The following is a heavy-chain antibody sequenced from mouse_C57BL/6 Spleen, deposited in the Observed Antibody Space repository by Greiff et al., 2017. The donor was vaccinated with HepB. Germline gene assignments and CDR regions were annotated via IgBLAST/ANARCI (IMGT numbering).Heavy chain of an antibody. CDR1: GYTFTDYY. CDR3: AKESRLNWYFDV. D-gene: IGHD1-1*01. V-gene: IGHV1-76*01. J-gene: IGHJ1*03. CDR2: IYPGSGNT. Sequence: VKLQESGAELVRPGASVKLSCKASGYTFTDYYINWVKQRPGQGLEWIARIYPGSGNTYYNEKFKGKATLTAEKSSSTAYMQLSSLTSEDSAVYFCAKESRLNWYFDVWGTGTTVTVSS.